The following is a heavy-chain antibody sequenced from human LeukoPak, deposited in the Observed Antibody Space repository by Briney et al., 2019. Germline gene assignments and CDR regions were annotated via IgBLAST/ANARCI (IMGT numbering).Heavy chain of an antibody. CDR2: IGSSGGGI. D-gene: IGHD2-21*02. V-gene: IGHV3-23*01. Sequence: GGSLRLSCAASGFTFSTYTMYWVRHPPGKRLEWVSIIGSSGGGIHYADSVKGRFTISRDNSKNTLYLQMNSLRAEDTAVYYCAKGHCGGDCYSYFDYWGQGTLVTVSS. CDR1: GFTFSTYT. J-gene: IGHJ4*02. CDR3: AKGHCGGDCYSYFDY.